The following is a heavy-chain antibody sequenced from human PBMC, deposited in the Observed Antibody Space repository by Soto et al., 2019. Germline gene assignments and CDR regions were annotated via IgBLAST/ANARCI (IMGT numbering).Heavy chain of an antibody. CDR1: GGSISSYY. CDR2: INHSGST. D-gene: IGHD2-2*03. Sequence: PSETLSLTCTVSGGSISSYYWSWIRQPPGKGLEWIGEINHSGSTNYNPSLKSRVTMSVDTSKNQFSLHLSSVTAADTAVYYCARGPVDIVVVPSSWLDPWGQGTLVTVSS. V-gene: IGHV4-34*01. CDR3: ARGPVDIVVVPSSWLDP. J-gene: IGHJ5*02.